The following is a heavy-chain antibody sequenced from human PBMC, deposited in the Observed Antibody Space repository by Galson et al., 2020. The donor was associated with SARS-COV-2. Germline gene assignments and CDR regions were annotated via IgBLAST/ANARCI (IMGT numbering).Heavy chain of an antibody. D-gene: IGHD4-17*01. CDR3: ARDLTMTTRGDYCYGMDV. J-gene: IGHJ6*02. Sequence: ASEQVSCKASGYTFTRYYMHWVRQAPGQGLEWMGKINPSDGSTSYAQKFQGRVTMTRDTSTSTVYMELSSLRSEDTALYYCARDLTMTTRGDYCYGMDVWGQGTTVTVSS. CDR1: GYTFTRYY. V-gene: IGHV1-46*01. CDR2: INPSDGST.